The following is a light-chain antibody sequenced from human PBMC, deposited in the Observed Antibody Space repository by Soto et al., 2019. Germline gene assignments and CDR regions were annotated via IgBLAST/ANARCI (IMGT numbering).Light chain of an antibody. CDR2: GDN. V-gene: IGLV1-40*01. CDR3: QSYDSSLNRV. J-gene: IGLJ1*01. Sequence: QSVLSQPPSVSGAPGQRITISCTGSSSNIGANYDVHWYRQVPGTAPKLLMSGDNNRPSGVADRFSGSKSGTSASLAITRLRAEDEADYYGQSYDSSLNRVFGTGTKVTV. CDR1: SSNIGANYD.